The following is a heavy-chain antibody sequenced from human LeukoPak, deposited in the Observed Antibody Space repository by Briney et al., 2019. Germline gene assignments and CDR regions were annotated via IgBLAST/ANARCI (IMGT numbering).Heavy chain of an antibody. Sequence: PGGSLRLSCAASGFTFSGYAMSWVRQAPGKGLEWVSGISWNIGSIVYADSVKGRFTISRDNAKNSLYLQMNSLRAEDTALYYCAKDISRYVRFLDYWGQGTLVTVSS. CDR2: ISWNIGSI. V-gene: IGHV3-9*01. D-gene: IGHD3-3*01. CDR3: AKDISRYVRFLDY. CDR1: GFTFSGYA. J-gene: IGHJ4*02.